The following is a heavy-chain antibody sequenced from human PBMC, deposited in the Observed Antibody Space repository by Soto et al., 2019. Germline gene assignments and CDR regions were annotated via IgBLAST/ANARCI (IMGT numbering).Heavy chain of an antibody. CDR3: AKNGRFLEWLLMGLIDY. D-gene: IGHD3-3*01. CDR1: GFTFSSYA. CDR2: ISGSGGST. Sequence: EVQLLESGGGLVQPGGSLRLSCAASGFTFSSYAMSWVRQAPGKGLEWVSAISGSGGSTYYADSVKGRFTISRDNSKNTLSMQMNSLRAEDTAVYYCAKNGRFLEWLLMGLIDYWGQGNLVPVSS. V-gene: IGHV3-23*01. J-gene: IGHJ4*02.